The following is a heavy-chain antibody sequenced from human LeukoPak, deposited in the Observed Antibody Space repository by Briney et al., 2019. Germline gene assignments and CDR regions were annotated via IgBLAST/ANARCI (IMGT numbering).Heavy chain of an antibody. CDR3: ARGAYYYED. D-gene: IGHD3-22*01. J-gene: IGHJ4*02. CDR1: GFTFSSYG. Sequence: PGGSLRLSCAASGFTFSSYGMHWVRQAPGKGLEWVAVIWYDGSNKYYADSVKGRFTISRDNSKNTLYPQMNSLRAEDTAVYYCARGAYYYEDWGQGTLVTVSS. CDR2: IWYDGSNK. V-gene: IGHV3-33*01.